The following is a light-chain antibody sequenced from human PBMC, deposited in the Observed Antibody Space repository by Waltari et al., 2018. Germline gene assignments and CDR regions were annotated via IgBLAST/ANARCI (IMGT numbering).Light chain of an antibody. CDR1: QSISRY. CDR3: QHHFRLPAT. V-gene: IGKV3-20*01. J-gene: IGKJ1*01. Sequence: IMLTQSPGTLSLSPGERATLFCRASQSISRYLAWYQHKPGQAPRLLIYGASTRATGIPDRVSGSGSGTDFSPTISGLEPEDSAVYYCQHHFRLPATFGQGTKVEIK. CDR2: GAS.